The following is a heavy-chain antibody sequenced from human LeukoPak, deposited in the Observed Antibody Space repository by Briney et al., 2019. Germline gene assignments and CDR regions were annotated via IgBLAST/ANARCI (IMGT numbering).Heavy chain of an antibody. J-gene: IGHJ4*02. D-gene: IGHD3-16*01. CDR3: ARALGGDTDY. CDR2: INHSGST. CDR1: GGSFSGYY. V-gene: IGHV4-34*01. Sequence: KPSETLSLTCAVYGGSFSGYYWSWIRQPPGKGLEWIGEINHSGSTNYNPSLKSRVTISVDTSKNQFSLKLSSVTAADTAVYYCARALGGDTDYWGQGTLVTVSS.